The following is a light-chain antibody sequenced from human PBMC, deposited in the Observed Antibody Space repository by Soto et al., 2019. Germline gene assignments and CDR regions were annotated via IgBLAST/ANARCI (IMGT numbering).Light chain of an antibody. J-gene: IGLJ1*01. CDR1: SSDVGGYNY. CDR2: EVT. V-gene: IGLV2-14*01. CDR3: NSYTSSSTLDV. Sequence: QSVLTQPASVSGSPGQSITISCTGTSSDVGGYNYVSWYQQHPGKAPKLVIYEVTNRPSGASDRFSGSKSGNTASLTISGLQAEDEADYYCNSYTSSSTLDVFGTGTKLTVL.